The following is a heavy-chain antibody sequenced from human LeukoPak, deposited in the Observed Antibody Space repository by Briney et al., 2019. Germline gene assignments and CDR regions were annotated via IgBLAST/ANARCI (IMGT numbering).Heavy chain of an antibody. CDR2: INPSGGST. J-gene: IGHJ5*02. D-gene: IGHD5-18*01. CDR1: GYTFTSYH. V-gene: IGHV1-46*01. CDR3: ARLWNSYGSWRWFDA. Sequence: ASVKVSCKASGYTFTSYHMHWVRQAPGQGLEWMGIINPSGGSTSYAQKFQGRVTMTRDMSTSTVYMELSSLRSEDTAVYYCARLWNSYGSWRWFDAWGQGTLATVAS.